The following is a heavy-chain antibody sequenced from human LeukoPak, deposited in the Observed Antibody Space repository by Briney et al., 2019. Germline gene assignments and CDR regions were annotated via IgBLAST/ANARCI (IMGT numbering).Heavy chain of an antibody. Sequence: ASVKVSCKASGYTFTSYDINWVRQATGQGLEWMGWMSPNSGNTGYAQKFQGRVTMTRSTSMSTAYMELSSLKSEDTAVYCCTRGPPNWGYDYWGQGTLVTVSS. CDR1: GYTFTSYD. D-gene: IGHD7-27*01. V-gene: IGHV1-8*01. CDR2: MSPNSGNT. CDR3: TRGPPNWGYDY. J-gene: IGHJ4*02.